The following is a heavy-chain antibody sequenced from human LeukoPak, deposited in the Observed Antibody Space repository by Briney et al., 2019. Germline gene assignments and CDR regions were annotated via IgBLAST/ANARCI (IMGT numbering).Heavy chain of an antibody. J-gene: IGHJ4*02. CDR3: AKGVAVPAFDY. CDR2: ISGSGGST. Sequence: GGSLRLSCAASGFTFSGSAMSWVRQAPGKGLEWVSSISGSGGSTYYADSVKGRFTISRDNSKNTLYLQMNSLRAEDTAVYYCAKGVAVPAFDYWGQGTLVTVSS. V-gene: IGHV3-23*01. CDR1: GFTFSGSA. D-gene: IGHD2-2*01.